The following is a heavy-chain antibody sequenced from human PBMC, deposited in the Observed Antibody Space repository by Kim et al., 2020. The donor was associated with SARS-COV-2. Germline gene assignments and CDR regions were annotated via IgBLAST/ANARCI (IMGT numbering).Heavy chain of an antibody. J-gene: IGHJ2*01. CDR2: IIPILGIA. V-gene: IGHV1-69*04. CDR3: ARAEGYCSGGSCYRPNWYFDL. Sequence: SVKVSCKASGGTFSSYAISWVRQAPGQGLEWMGRIIPILGIANYAQKFQGRVTITADKSTSTAYMELSSLRSEDTAVYFCARAEGYCSGGSCYRPNWYFDLWGRGTLVTVSS. D-gene: IGHD2-15*01. CDR1: GGTFSSYA.